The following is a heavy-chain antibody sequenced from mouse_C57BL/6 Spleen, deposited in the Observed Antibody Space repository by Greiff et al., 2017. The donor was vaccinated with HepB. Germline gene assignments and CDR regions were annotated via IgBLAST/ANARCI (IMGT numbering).Heavy chain of an antibody. D-gene: IGHD2-4*01. J-gene: IGHJ3*01. V-gene: IGHV5-6*01. CDR3: ARRDDYDGWFAY. CDR1: GFTFSSYG. CDR2: ISSGGSYT. Sequence: EVQVVESGGDLVKPGGSLKLSCAASGFTFSSYGMSWVRQTPDKRLEWVATISSGGSYTYYPDSVKGRFTISRDNAKNTLYLQMSSLKSEDTAMYYCARRDDYDGWFAYWGQGTLVTVSA.